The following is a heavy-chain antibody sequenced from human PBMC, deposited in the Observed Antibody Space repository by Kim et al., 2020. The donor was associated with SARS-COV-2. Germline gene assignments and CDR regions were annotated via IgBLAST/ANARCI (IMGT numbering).Heavy chain of an antibody. J-gene: IGHJ6*02. CDR2: IKSDGRTT. Sequence: GGSLRLSCAASGFTFSSYIMHWVRQAPGKGLVWVSRIKSDGRTTRYADSVKGRFTISTDNAKNTLYLEMNSLRVEDTAVYYCARAPPNFNGMDVWGQGTTVTVSS. CDR1: GFTFSSYI. D-gene: IGHD1-1*01. CDR3: ARAPPNFNGMDV. V-gene: IGHV3-74*01.